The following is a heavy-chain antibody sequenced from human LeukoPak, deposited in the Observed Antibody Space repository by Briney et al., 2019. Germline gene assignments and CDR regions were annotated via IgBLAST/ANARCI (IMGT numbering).Heavy chain of an antibody. CDR1: GFTFSIYD. J-gene: IGHJ6*03. Sequence: PGGSLRLSCAASGFTFSIYDFHWVRQAPGQGLEWVSGLGTIGNSHYAGSVKGRFTISREDAKSSLYLQMNNLRAEDTAVYYCAKGNVAQYYYYYMDVWGKGTTVTVSS. CDR3: AKGNVAQYYYYYMDV. V-gene: IGHV3-13*01. CDR2: LGTIGNS.